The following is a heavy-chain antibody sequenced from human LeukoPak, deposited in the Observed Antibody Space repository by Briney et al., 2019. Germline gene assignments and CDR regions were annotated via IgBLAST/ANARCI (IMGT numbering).Heavy chain of an antibody. V-gene: IGHV3-21*01. CDR1: GFTFGNFW. CDR2: ISSSSSYI. Sequence: GGSLRLSCAASGFTFGNFWMTWVRQAPGKGLEWVSSISSSSSYIYYADSVKGRFTISRDNAKNSLYLQMNSLRAEDTAVYYCARDVPSGNSLGIDYWGQGTLVTVSS. J-gene: IGHJ4*02. CDR3: ARDVPSGNSLGIDY. D-gene: IGHD4-23*01.